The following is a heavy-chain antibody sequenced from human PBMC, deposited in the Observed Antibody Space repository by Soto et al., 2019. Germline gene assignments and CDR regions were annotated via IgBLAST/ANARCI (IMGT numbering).Heavy chain of an antibody. V-gene: IGHV4-39*01. CDR3: ARPPGGKYSSSQNGDYYYGMDV. CDR1: GGSISSSSYY. D-gene: IGHD6-13*01. Sequence: SETLSLTCTVSGGSISSSSYYWGWIRQPPGKGLEWIGSIYYSGSTYYNPSLKSRVTISVDTSKNQFSLKLSSVTAADTAVYYCARPPGGKYSSSQNGDYYYGMDVWGQGTTVTVSS. CDR2: IYYSGST. J-gene: IGHJ6*02.